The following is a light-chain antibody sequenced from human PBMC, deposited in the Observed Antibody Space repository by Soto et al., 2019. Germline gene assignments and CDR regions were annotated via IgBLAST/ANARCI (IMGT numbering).Light chain of an antibody. Sequence: QSVLTQPPSVSGSPGQSVTISCTGTSSDVGSYNRVSWYQQPPGTAPKLMIYEVSNRPSGVPDRFSGSKSGNTASLTISGLQAEDEADYYCSLYTTSRSTYVVFGGVTKLTVL. CDR2: EVS. V-gene: IGLV2-18*01. CDR3: SLYTTSRSTYVV. J-gene: IGLJ2*01. CDR1: SSDVGSYNR.